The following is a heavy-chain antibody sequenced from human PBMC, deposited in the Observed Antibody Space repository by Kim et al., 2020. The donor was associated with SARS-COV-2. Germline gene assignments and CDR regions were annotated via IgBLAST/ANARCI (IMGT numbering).Heavy chain of an antibody. CDR3: ARGRGLVGATGSFDY. J-gene: IGHJ4*02. V-gene: IGHV4-34*01. Sequence: PSLKSRVTISVDTSTNQFSLKLSSVTAADTAVYYCARGRGLVGATGSFDYWGQGTLVTVSS. D-gene: IGHD1-26*01.